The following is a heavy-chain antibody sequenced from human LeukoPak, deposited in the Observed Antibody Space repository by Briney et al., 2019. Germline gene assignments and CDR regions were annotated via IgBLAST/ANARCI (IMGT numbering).Heavy chain of an antibody. CDR3: ARDPRWLTPDCTSASCYENYFDP. D-gene: IGHD2-2*01. CDR1: GYSISRGYL. V-gene: IGHV4-38-2*02. J-gene: IGHJ5*02. CDR2: IYHSGSA. Sequence: SETLSLTCGVSGYSISRGYLCAWVPQSPGKGPEWIGSIYHSGSAHYNPSLKSRVTISVETSKDQFSLNMYCVTAADTAVYYCARDPRWLTPDCTSASCYENYFDPWGQGTLVTVSS.